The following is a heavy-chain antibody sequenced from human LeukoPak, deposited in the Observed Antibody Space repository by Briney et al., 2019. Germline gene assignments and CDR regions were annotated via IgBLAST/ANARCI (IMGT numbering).Heavy chain of an antibody. Sequence: GGSLRLSCAASGFTFSSYSMNWVRQAPGKGLEWVSAISGSGGSTYYADSVKGRFTISRDNSKNTLYLQMNSLRAEDTAVYYCAKPRLKSGYYLFDYWGQGTLVTVSS. V-gene: IGHV3-23*01. CDR3: AKPRLKSGYYLFDY. D-gene: IGHD3-22*01. J-gene: IGHJ4*02. CDR2: ISGSGGST. CDR1: GFTFSSYS.